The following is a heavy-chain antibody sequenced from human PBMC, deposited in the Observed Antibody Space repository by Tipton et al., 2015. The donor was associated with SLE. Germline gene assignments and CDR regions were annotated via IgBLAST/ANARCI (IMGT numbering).Heavy chain of an antibody. CDR1: GGSFSGYY. CDR3: ARVGASGAFDI. Sequence: TLSLTCAVYGGSFSGYYWSWIRQPPGKGLEWIGEINHSGSTNYNPSLKSRVTISVDTSKNQFSLKLSSVTAADTAVYYCARVGASGAFDIGGQGTMVTVSS. V-gene: IGHV4-34*01. D-gene: IGHD3-16*01. CDR2: INHSGST. J-gene: IGHJ3*02.